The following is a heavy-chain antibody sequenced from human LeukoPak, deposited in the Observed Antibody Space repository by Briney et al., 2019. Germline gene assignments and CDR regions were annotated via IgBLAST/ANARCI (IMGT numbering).Heavy chain of an antibody. Sequence: SETLSLTCTVSGGSISSSTYYWGWIRQPPGKGLEWIGTIHYSGSTYYNTSPKSRVSISVDTSKNQFSLKLSSVTAADTAVYYCARGRRGSPFDPWGQGTLVTVSS. CDR2: IHYSGST. J-gene: IGHJ5*02. D-gene: IGHD6-19*01. CDR3: ARGRRGSPFDP. V-gene: IGHV4-39*07. CDR1: GGSISSSTYY.